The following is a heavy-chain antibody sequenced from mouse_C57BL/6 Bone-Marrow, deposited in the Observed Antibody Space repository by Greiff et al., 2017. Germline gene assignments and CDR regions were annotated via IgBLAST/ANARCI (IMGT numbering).Heavy chain of an antibody. CDR1: GYTFTSYW. J-gene: IGHJ2*01. D-gene: IGHD1-1*02. Sequence: QVQLQQPGAELVKPGASVKLSCKASGYTFTSYWMQWVKQRPGQGLEWIGEIDPSDSYTNYNQKFKGKATLTADTTSCTAYIQRSSLASEDAAVYYCARWGSLDYWGQGTTLTVSS. CDR2: IDPSDSYT. CDR3: ARWGSLDY. V-gene: IGHV1-50*01.